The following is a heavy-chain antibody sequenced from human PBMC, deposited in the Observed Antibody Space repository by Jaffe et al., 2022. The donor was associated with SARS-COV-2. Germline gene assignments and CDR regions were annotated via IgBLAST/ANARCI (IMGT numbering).Heavy chain of an antibody. V-gene: IGHV3-15*01. D-gene: IGHD3-3*01. CDR1: GFTFSNAW. CDR2: IKSKTDGGTT. J-gene: IGHJ6*02. CDR3: TTDFEWSSDYGMDV. Sequence: EVQLVESGGGLVKPGGSLRLSCAASGFTFSNAWMSWVRQAPGKGLEWVGRIKSKTDGGTTDYAAPVKGRFTISRDDSKNTLYLQMNSLKTEDTAVYYCTTDFEWSSDYGMDVWGQGTTVTVSS.